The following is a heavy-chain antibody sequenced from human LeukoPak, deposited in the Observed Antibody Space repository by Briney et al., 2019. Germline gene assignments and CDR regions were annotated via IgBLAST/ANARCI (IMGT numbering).Heavy chain of an antibody. V-gene: IGHV3-13*01. CDR1: GFTFSSYD. Sequence: GGSLRLSCAASGFTFSSYDMHWVRQATGKGLEWVSAIGTAGDTYYPGSVKGRFTISRENAKNSLYLQMNSLRAEDTAVYYCARGGYSGYDEVPPLVYWGQGTLVTVSS. D-gene: IGHD5-12*01. CDR2: IGTAGDT. CDR3: ARGGYSGYDEVPPLVY. J-gene: IGHJ4*02.